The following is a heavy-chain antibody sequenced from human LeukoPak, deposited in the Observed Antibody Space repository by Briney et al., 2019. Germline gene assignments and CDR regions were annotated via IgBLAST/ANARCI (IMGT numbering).Heavy chain of an antibody. V-gene: IGHV3-23*01. CDR1: GFTFSSYA. CDR3: AKKYRPKEYYFDY. D-gene: IGHD5-18*01. CDR2: ISGSGGST. Sequence: LPGGSLRLSCAASGFTFSSYAMSWVRQAPGKGLEWVSAISGSGGSTYYADSVKGRFTISRDNSKNTLYLQMNSPRAEDTAVYYCAKKYRPKEYYFDYWGQGTLVTVSS. J-gene: IGHJ4*02.